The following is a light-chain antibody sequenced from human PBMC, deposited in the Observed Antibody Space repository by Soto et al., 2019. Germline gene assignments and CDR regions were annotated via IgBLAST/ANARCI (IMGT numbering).Light chain of an antibody. J-gene: IGLJ1*01. CDR3: AAWDDSLNA. V-gene: IGLV1-44*01. Sequence: QSLLTQPPSASGTPGQRVTISCSGSSSNIGSNTVNWYQQLPGTAPKLLIYSNNQRPSGVPDRFSGSKSGTSASLAISGLQSEDEADYYCAAWDDSLNAFGTGTKVTVL. CDR1: SSNIGSNT. CDR2: SNN.